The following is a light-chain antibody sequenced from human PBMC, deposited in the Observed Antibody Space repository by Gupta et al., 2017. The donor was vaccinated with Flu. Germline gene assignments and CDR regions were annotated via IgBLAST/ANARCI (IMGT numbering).Light chain of an antibody. CDR1: QSVSSSY. Sequence: EIVLTQTPGTLSLSPGERAPLSCRASQSVSSSYLAWYQQKPGQAPRLLIYGASSRATGIPDRCSGSGSGTDFTLTISRLEPEDFAVYYCQQYGSSPPFGGGTKVEIK. CDR2: GAS. CDR3: QQYGSSPP. V-gene: IGKV3-20*01. J-gene: IGKJ4*01.